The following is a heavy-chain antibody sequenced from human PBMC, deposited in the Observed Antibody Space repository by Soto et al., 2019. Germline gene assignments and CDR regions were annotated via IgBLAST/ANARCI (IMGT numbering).Heavy chain of an antibody. V-gene: IGHV4-59*01. J-gene: IGHJ6*02. CDR1: GGSISSYY. CDR3: ARLGTYSSSSYYYGMDV. Sequence: PSETLSLTCTVSGGSISSYYWSWTRQPPGKGLEWIGYIYYSGSTNYNPSLKSRGTISVDTSKNQFSLKLSSVTAADTAVYYCARLGTYSSSSYYYGMDVCGQGTTVTVSS. CDR2: IYYSGST. D-gene: IGHD6-13*01.